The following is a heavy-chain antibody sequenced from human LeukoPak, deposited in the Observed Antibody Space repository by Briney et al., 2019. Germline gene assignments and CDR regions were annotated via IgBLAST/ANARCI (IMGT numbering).Heavy chain of an antibody. CDR1: GFTFSSYS. D-gene: IGHD6-6*01. CDR2: ISSSGSTI. V-gene: IGHV3-21*04. J-gene: IGHJ4*02. CDR3: ARGGRLQSLDY. Sequence: GGSLRLSCAASGFTFSSYSMNWVRQAPGKGLEWVSSISSSGSTIYYADSVKGRFTISRDNAKNSLYLQMNSPRAEDTAVYYCARGGRLQSLDYWGQGTLVTVSS.